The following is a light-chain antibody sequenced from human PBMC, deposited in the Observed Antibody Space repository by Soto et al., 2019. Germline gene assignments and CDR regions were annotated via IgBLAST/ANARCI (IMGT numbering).Light chain of an antibody. Sequence: QSALTQPASVSGSPGQSITISCTGTSSDVGDHFSVSWYQHIPGNAPKLMIYEVNNRPSGISSRFSGSRSGGTAALTISGLQTEDEAHYYYTSFVNNILLFGGGTKLTVL. CDR3: TSFVNNILL. V-gene: IGLV2-14*01. CDR2: EVN. J-gene: IGLJ2*01. CDR1: SSDVGDHFS.